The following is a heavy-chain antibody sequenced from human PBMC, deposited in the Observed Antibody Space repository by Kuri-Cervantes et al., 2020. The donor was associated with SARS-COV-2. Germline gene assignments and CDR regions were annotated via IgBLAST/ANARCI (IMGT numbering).Heavy chain of an antibody. CDR2: INPNSGGT. J-gene: IGHJ4*02. CDR3: ARDDLHSSSWDFDY. CDR1: GYTFTGYY. Sequence: ASVKVSCKASGYTFTGYYMHWVRQAPGQGLEWMGWINPNSGGTNYAQKFQGRVTMTRDTSISTAYMELSRLRSDDTAVHYCARDDLHSSSWDFDYWGQGTLVTVSS. D-gene: IGHD6-13*01. V-gene: IGHV1-2*02.